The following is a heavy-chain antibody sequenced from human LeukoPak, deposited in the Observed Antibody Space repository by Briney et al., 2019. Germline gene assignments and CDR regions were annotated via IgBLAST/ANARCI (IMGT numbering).Heavy chain of an antibody. Sequence: GGSLRLSCTASGFTFSNYGMHWVRQAPGKGLEWVAIIWFDGSNKYYADSVKGRFTISRDNSKNTLYLQMNSLRAEDTAVYYCAKDFYGSGSAPDYWGQGTLVTVSS. D-gene: IGHD3-10*01. J-gene: IGHJ4*02. CDR3: AKDFYGSGSAPDY. CDR2: IWFDGSNK. CDR1: GFTFSNYG. V-gene: IGHV3-33*06.